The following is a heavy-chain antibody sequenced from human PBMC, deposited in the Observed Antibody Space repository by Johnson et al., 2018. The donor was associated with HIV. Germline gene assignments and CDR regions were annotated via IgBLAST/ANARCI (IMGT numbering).Heavy chain of an antibody. Sequence: VQLVESGGGLVQPGGSLRLSCAASGFTLSSYDMHWVRQVTGKGLEWVSGIDTAGDTYYPGSVKGRFTISRENAKNSLYLQMNSLRAGDTAVYYCAKEDPWRRAFDIWGQGTVVTVSS. CDR2: IDTAGDT. CDR3: AKEDPWRRAFDI. J-gene: IGHJ3*02. V-gene: IGHV3-13*01. D-gene: IGHD1-1*01. CDR1: GFTLSSYD.